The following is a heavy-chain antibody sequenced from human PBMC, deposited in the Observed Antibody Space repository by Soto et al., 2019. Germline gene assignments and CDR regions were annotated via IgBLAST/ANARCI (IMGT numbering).Heavy chain of an antibody. CDR1: PFTSRYAW. D-gene: IGHD6-13*01. CDR2: VKRRSEGWVT. Sequence: EVQLVESGGGLVEPGGSLRLSCAGSPFTSRYAWINWVRQAPGKGLEWVGQVKRRSEGWVTDYAAFANGRFTISREDSTDMAYLQMSSLKPEDTGVYYCTTAYGSNWYQWGQGTLVTVSA. CDR3: TTAYGSNWYQ. J-gene: IGHJ4*02. V-gene: IGHV3-15*07.